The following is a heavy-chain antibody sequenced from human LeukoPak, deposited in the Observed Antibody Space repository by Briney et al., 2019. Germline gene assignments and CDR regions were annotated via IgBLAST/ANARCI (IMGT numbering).Heavy chain of an antibody. V-gene: IGHV1-18*01. CDR1: GYTFTSYG. D-gene: IGHD4-17*01. CDR3: ARDKTTDYGDEVGLDY. Sequence: ASVKVSCKASGYTFTSYGISWVRQAPGQGLEWTARISAYNGNTNYAQKLQGRVTMTTDTSTSTAYMELRSLRSDDTAVYYCARDKTTDYGDEVGLDYWGQGTLVTVSS. J-gene: IGHJ4*02. CDR2: ISAYNGNT.